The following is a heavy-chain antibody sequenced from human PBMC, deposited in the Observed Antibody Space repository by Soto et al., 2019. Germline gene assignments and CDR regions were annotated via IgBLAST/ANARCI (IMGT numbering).Heavy chain of an antibody. D-gene: IGHD6-19*01. CDR2: ISSSSSYI. CDR3: ARIIIAVAGTTNFDY. Sequence: GGSLRLSCAASGFTFSSYSMNWVRQAPGKGLEWVSSISSSSSYIYYADSVKGRFTISRDNAKNSLYLQMNSLRAEDTAVYYCARIIIAVAGTTNFDYWGQGTLVTVSS. CDR1: GFTFSSYS. V-gene: IGHV3-21*01. J-gene: IGHJ4*02.